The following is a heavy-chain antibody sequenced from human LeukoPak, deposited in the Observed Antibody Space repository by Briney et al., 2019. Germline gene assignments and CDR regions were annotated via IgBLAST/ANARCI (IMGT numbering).Heavy chain of an antibody. J-gene: IGHJ4*02. CDR3: ARMVFGIMTGYYHDS. Sequence: SETLSLTCNVSGVSISSHYWSWLRQPPGKGLEWIGYRYHSGNSNYNPSLRSRVTVSIDMSKSQFSLSLTSVTAAETAVYYCARMVFGIMTGYYHDSWGQGTLVTVSS. D-gene: IGHD2-8*01. V-gene: IGHV4-59*11. CDR1: GVSISSHY. CDR2: RYHSGNS.